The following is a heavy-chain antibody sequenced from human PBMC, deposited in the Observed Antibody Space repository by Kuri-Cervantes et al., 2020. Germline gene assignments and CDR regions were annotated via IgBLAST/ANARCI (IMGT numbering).Heavy chain of an antibody. CDR3: ARDLYSYGPWGYYGMDV. V-gene: IGHV3-48*03. CDR1: GFTFSSYE. Sequence: GESLKISCAASGFTFSSYEMNWVRQAPGKGLEWVSYISSSGDTIYYADSVRGRFSISRDNSKNTLYLQMNSLRAEDTAVYYCARDLYSYGPWGYYGMDVWGQGTTVTVSS. D-gene: IGHD5-18*01. CDR2: ISSSGDTI. J-gene: IGHJ6*02.